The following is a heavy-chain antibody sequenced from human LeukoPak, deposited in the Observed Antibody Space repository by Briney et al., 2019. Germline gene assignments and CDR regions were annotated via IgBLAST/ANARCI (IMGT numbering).Heavy chain of an antibody. CDR3: ARSGTPLNFDC. V-gene: IGHV4-30-4*01. CDR1: GCSISNGDYY. CDR2: IYYRGST. D-gene: IGHD3-10*01. J-gene: IGHJ4*02. Sequence: PSETLSLTCTVSGCSISNGDYYLNWIRQPPGKSLEWIGYIYYRGSTYYNPSLKSRVTISEVASKNQFSLKLSAVTAADTAVYYCARSGTPLNFDCWGQGTLVTVSS.